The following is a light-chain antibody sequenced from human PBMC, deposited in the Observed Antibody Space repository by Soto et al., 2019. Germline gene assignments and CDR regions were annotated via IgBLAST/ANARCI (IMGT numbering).Light chain of an antibody. CDR3: QQYNDWPLT. CDR2: GAF. V-gene: IGKV3-15*01. CDR1: QSVSSY. J-gene: IGKJ1*01. Sequence: TRSPVTLSESPAAIAPLSCRASQSVSSYLDWYQQKPGKAPSLLIYGAFTRATGIPARFSGTGSGTEFTLTISSLQSEDFALYYCQQYNDWPLTFGQGTKVDI.